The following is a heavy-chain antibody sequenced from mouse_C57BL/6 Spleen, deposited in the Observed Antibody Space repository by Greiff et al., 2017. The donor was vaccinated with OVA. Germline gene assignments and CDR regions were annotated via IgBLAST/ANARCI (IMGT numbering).Heavy chain of an antibody. J-gene: IGHJ4*01. V-gene: IGHV1-15*01. Sequence: SGAELVRPGASVTLSCKASGYTFTDYEMHWVKQTPVHGLEWIGAIDPETGGTAYNQKFKGKAILTADKSSSTAYMELRSLTSEDSAVYYCTRTNGSSDYAMDYWGQGTSVTVSS. CDR2: IDPETGGT. D-gene: IGHD1-1*01. CDR1: GYTFTDYE. CDR3: TRTNGSSDYAMDY.